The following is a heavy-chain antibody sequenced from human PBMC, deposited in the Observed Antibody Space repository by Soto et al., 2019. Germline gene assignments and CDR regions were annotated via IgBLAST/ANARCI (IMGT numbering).Heavy chain of an antibody. V-gene: IGHV4-4*07. CDR3: ARGGIAATFDYYYYYGMDV. CDR1: GGSISSYY. D-gene: IGHD2-15*01. Sequence: TVSGGSISSYYWSWIRQPAGKGLEWIGRIYTSGSTNYSPSLKSRVTMSVDTSKNQFSLKLSSVTAADTAVYYCARGGIAATFDYYYYYGMDVWGQGTTVTVSS. CDR2: IYTSGST. J-gene: IGHJ6*02.